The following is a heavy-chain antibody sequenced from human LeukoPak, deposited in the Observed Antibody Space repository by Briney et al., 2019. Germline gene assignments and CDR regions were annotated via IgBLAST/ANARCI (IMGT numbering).Heavy chain of an antibody. CDR1: GGSISSGGYY. D-gene: IGHD1-7*01. Sequence: NASQTLSLTCTVSGGSISSGGYYWSWIRQPPGKGLEWFGYIYHSGSTYYNPSLQSRVTISVDRSKNQFSLKLSSVTAADTAVYYCARDHTPPGSGTTDWGQGTLVTVSS. J-gene: IGHJ4*02. CDR3: ARDHTPPGSGTTD. V-gene: IGHV4-30-2*01. CDR2: IYHSGST.